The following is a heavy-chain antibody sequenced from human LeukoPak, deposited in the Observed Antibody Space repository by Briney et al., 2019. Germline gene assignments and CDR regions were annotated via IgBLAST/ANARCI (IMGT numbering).Heavy chain of an antibody. D-gene: IGHD3-22*01. J-gene: IGHJ4*02. CDR3: TTSYYDSSGFRA. V-gene: IGHV3-15*01. Sequence: GESLRLSCAASGFSLNNAWMSWVRQAPEKGLEWVGRIKSKTDGGTIDYAAPVKGRSTISRDDSKNMVYLLMNSLKTEDTAVHYRTTSYYDSSGFRAWGQGTLVTVSS. CDR2: IKSKTDGGTI. CDR1: GFSLNNAW.